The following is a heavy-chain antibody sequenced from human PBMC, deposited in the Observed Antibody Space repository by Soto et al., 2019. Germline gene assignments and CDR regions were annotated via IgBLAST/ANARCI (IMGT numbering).Heavy chain of an antibody. CDR3: AREGSGYNF. J-gene: IGHJ4*02. D-gene: IGHD5-12*01. V-gene: IGHV1-69*13. Sequence: VKLSWDASDGGFGNLGIIWVGQAPGQGLEWMGGFVPVFGRPNYAQRFRGRLTITADESTSTGYMELISLRSDDTAVYYCAREGSGYNFWVQGTQVTVSS. CDR1: DGGFGNLG. CDR2: FVPVFGRP.